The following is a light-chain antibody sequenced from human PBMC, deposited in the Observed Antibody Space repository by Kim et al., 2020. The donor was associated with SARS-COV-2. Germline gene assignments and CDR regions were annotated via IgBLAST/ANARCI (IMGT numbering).Light chain of an antibody. CDR3: QQSYNTPPWT. J-gene: IGKJ1*01. Sequence: DIQMTQSPSSLSASIGDRVTITCRASQSITSKLNWYQQKPGEAPKLLIYGAINLQSGVPSRFSGSGSGTDFSLTISSLQPEDFATYYCQQSYNTPPWTFGQGTKVDIK. CDR1: QSITSK. V-gene: IGKV1-39*01. CDR2: GAI.